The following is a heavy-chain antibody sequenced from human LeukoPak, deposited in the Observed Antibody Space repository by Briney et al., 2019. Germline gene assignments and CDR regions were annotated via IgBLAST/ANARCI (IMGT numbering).Heavy chain of an antibody. D-gene: IGHD6-13*01. J-gene: IGHJ5*02. V-gene: IGHV4-39*07. CDR1: GGSISSSSYY. Sequence: SETLSLTCTVSGGSISSSSYYWSWIRQPPGKGLEWIGEINHSGTTNYNPSLKSRVTISVDTSSNQFSLNLSSVTAADTAVYYCARGSSWYVWFDPWGQGTLVTVSS. CDR2: INHSGTT. CDR3: ARGSSWYVWFDP.